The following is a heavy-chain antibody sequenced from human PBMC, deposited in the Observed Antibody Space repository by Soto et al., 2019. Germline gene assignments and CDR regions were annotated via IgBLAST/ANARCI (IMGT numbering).Heavy chain of an antibody. CDR3: ARDVVRSTAGDS. Sequence: QLQLVQSGTEVKEPGSSVKVSCKASGGTFSTSSFVWVRQGPGQGLEWMGGIIPIFTRTNFAQQFQGRVTFSADESTRTTYMELRSLTSEDTAIYYGARDVVRSTAGDSWGQGTLVTVSS. CDR2: IIPIFTRT. CDR1: GGTFSTSS. V-gene: IGHV1-69*01. J-gene: IGHJ4*02. D-gene: IGHD2-15*01.